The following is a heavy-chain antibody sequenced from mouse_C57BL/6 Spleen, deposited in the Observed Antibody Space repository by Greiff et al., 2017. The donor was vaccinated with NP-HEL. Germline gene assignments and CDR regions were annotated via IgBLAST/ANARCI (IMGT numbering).Heavy chain of an antibody. CDR3: ARKGTGTRAMDY. V-gene: IGHV2-2*01. CDR2: IWSGGST. D-gene: IGHD4-1*01. J-gene: IGHJ4*01. CDR1: GFSLTSYG. Sequence: VKLMESGPGLVQPSQSLSITCTVSGFSLTSYGVHWVRQSPGKGLEWLGVIWSGGSTDYNAAFISRLSISKDNSKSQVFFKMNSLKADDTAIYYCARKGTGTRAMDYWGQGTSVTVSS.